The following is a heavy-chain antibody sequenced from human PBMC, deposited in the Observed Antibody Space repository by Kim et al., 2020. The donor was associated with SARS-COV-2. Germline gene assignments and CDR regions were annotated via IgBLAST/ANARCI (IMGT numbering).Heavy chain of an antibody. Sequence: SETLSLTCTVSGGSISSGGYYWSWIRQHPGKGLEWIGYIYYSGSTYYNPSLKSRVTISVDTSKNQFSLKLSSVTAADTAVYYCARGLRITMVRGVIPNYFDYWGQGTLVTVSS. CDR2: IYYSGST. CDR3: ARGLRITMVRGVIPNYFDY. CDR1: GGSISSGGYY. D-gene: IGHD3-10*01. J-gene: IGHJ4*02. V-gene: IGHV4-31*03.